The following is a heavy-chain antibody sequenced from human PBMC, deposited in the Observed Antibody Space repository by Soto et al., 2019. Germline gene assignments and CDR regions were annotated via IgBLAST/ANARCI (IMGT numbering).Heavy chain of an antibody. CDR1: GGSFSGYY. J-gene: IGHJ4*02. CDR2: INHSGGT. V-gene: IGHV4-34*01. Sequence: PSETLSLTCAVYGGSFSGYYWSWVRQPPGKGLEWIGEINHSGGTNYNPSLKSRVTISVDTSKNQFSLKLSSVTAADTAVYYCARVFPRWLVRYYFDYWGQGTLVTVSS. CDR3: ARVFPRWLVRYYFDY. D-gene: IGHD6-19*01.